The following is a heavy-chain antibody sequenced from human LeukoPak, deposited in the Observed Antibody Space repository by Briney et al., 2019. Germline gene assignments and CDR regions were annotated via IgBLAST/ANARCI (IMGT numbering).Heavy chain of an antibody. CDR3: VRLWTQVYYMDV. Sequence: EGSLRLSCAASGFAFSSYWMSWVRQAPGKGLEWVAVVTGGGMSKYYADSVKGRFTISRDNSRNTLYLQMSSLRDDDTAVYHCVRLWTQVYYMDVWGKGTTVTVSS. J-gene: IGHJ6*03. CDR2: VTGGGMSK. CDR1: GFAFSSYW. V-gene: IGHV3-23*01. D-gene: IGHD5-18*01.